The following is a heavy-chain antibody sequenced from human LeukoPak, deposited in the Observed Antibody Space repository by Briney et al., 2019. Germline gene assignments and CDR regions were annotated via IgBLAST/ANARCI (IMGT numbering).Heavy chain of an antibody. CDR3: ARVFRGAVTSNWFDP. Sequence: PSETLSLTCTVSGGSINGYFWTWIRQPPGKGLEWIGYISDGGSTNYNPSLKSRVTLSVDSSNTEFSPRLNSVTAADTAVYYCARVFRGAVTSNWFDPWGQGTPVTVSS. CDR1: GGSINGYF. D-gene: IGHD4-17*01. J-gene: IGHJ5*02. CDR2: ISDGGST. V-gene: IGHV4-59*01.